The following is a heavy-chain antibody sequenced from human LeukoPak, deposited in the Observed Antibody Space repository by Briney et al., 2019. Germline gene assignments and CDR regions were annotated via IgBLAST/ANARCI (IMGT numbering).Heavy chain of an antibody. CDR1: GFTFSSYD. Sequence: GGSLRLSCAASGFTFSSYDMHWVRQAPGKGLEWVAVISYDGSNKYYADSVKGRFTISRDNSKNTLYLQMNSLRAEDTAVYYCAKGYYYDSSGYPYYFDYWGQGTLVTVSS. D-gene: IGHD3-22*01. CDR2: ISYDGSNK. J-gene: IGHJ4*02. V-gene: IGHV3-30*18. CDR3: AKGYYYDSSGYPYYFDY.